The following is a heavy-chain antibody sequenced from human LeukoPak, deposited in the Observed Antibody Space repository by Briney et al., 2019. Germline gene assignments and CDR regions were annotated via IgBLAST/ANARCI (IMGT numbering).Heavy chain of an antibody. CDR1: GFTFSSYW. CDR2: INSDGSST. Sequence: GGSLRLSCAAYGFTFSSYWMHWVRQAPGKGLVWVSRINSDGSSTSYAGSVKGRFTISRDNAKNTLYLQMNSLRAEDTAVYYCAREDYYYYYMDVWGKGTTVTVSS. V-gene: IGHV3-74*01. J-gene: IGHJ6*03. CDR3: AREDYYYYYMDV.